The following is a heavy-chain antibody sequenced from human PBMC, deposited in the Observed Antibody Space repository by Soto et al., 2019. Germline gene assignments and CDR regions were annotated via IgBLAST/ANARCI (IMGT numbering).Heavy chain of an antibody. CDR2: IYHSGST. V-gene: IGHV4-4*02. CDR1: GGSISSSNW. D-gene: IGHD3-22*01. CDR3: ASTMIVVQDWFDP. J-gene: IGHJ5*02. Sequence: SETLSLTCAVSGGSISSSNWWSWVRQPPGKGLEWIGEIYHSGSTNYNPSLKSRVTISVDTSKNQFSLKLSSVTAADTAVYYCASTMIVVQDWFDPWGQGTLVTVSS.